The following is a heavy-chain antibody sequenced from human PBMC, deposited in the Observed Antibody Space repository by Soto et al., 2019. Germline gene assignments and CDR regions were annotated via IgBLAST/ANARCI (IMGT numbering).Heavy chain of an antibody. CDR2: IYYSGST. CDR3: ASGTARGYYYYGMDV. D-gene: IGHD6-13*01. CDR1: GGSISSYY. J-gene: IGHJ6*02. Sequence: TSETLSLTCTVSGGSISSYYWSWIRQPPGKGLEWIGYIYYSGSTNYNPSLKSRVTISVDTSKNQFSLKLSSVTAADTAVYYCASGTARGYYYYGMDVWGQGTTVTVSS. V-gene: IGHV4-59*01.